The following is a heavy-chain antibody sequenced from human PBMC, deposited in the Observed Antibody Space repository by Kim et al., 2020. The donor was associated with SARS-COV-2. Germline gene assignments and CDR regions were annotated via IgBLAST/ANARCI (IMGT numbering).Heavy chain of an antibody. D-gene: IGHD1-26*01. CDR3: ARGGGSYSTHRFDY. V-gene: IGHV4-31*02. J-gene: IGHJ4*02. Sequence: PTLKERVTIPVDTSKTQFPLKLSSVTAADTAVYYCARGGGSYSTHRFDYWGQGTLVTVSS.